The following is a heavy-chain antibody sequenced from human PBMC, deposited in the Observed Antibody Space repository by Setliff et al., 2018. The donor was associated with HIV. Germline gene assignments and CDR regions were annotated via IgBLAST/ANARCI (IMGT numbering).Heavy chain of an antibody. CDR3: ARDPAATDNTDH. V-gene: IGHV1-2*02. CDR1: GYTFTAYS. J-gene: IGHJ4*02. Sequence: ASVKVSCKASGYTFTAYSIHWVRQAPGQGLEWMGWINPNSGGAKYAQRFQGRVTMTRDTSISIAFMEVSGLKYDDTAVYYCARDPAATDNTDHWGQGTLVTVSS. D-gene: IGHD6-25*01. CDR2: INPNSGGA.